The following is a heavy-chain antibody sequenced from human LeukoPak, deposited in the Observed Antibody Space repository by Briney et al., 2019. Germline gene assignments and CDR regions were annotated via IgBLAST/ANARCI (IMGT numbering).Heavy chain of an antibody. V-gene: IGHV3-21*01. D-gene: IGHD2/OR15-2a*01. CDR3: ARGSMRSGMDV. CDR1: GFTFSSYS. Sequence: GGSLRPSCAASGFTFSSYSMNWVRQAPGKGLEWVSSISSASDYIFYADSVKGRFTISRDNAKNSLYLQMNSLRGEDTAVYYCARGSMRSGMDVWGTGTTVTVSS. CDR2: ISSASDYI. J-gene: IGHJ6*04.